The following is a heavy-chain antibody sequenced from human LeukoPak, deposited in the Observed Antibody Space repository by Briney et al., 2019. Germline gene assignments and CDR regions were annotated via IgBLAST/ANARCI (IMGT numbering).Heavy chain of an antibody. D-gene: IGHD3-3*02. Sequence: PSETLSLTCTVSGGSISSSSYYWGWIRQPPGKGLEWIGSIYYSGSTYYNPFLKSRVTISVDTSKKQFSLNLSSVTAADTAVYYCARDLVVTPHLAGYYYYMDVWGKGTTVTVSS. CDR1: GGSISSSSYY. V-gene: IGHV4-39*02. CDR2: IYYSGST. J-gene: IGHJ6*03. CDR3: ARDLVVTPHLAGYYYYMDV.